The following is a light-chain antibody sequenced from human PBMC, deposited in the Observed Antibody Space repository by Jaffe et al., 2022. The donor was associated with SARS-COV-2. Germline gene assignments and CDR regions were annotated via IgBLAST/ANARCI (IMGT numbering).Light chain of an antibody. J-gene: IGKJ1*01. Sequence: DIQMTQSPFTLSASVGDRVTITCRASQSIGSWLAWYQQKPGRAPKVLISMASSLESGVPSRFSGSGSGTEFTLIISSLQPDDSATYYCQQYNSYSWTFGQGTKVEIK. V-gene: IGKV1-5*03. CDR1: QSIGSW. CDR3: QQYNSYSWT. CDR2: MAS.